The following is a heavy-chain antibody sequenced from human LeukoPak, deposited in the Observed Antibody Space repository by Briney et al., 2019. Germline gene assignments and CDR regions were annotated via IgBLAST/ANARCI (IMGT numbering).Heavy chain of an antibody. J-gene: IGHJ3*02. CDR2: IYYSRST. V-gene: IGHV4-59*01. D-gene: IGHD3-3*01. Sequence: SETLSLTCTVSGGSIRSYYWSWIRQPPGKGLEWIGYIYYSRSTNYNPSLKSRVTISVDTSKNQFSLKLSSVTAADTAVYYCARGHEGRFLEWTEGGAFDIWGQGTMVTVSS. CDR3: ARGHEGRFLEWTEGGAFDI. CDR1: GGSIRSYY.